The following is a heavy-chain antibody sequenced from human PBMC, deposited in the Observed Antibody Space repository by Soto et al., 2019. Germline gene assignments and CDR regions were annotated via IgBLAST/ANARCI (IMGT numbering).Heavy chain of an antibody. CDR3: AKSTGGTANGMGV. Sequence: EVQVVESGGGLVQPGRSLRLSCAASGFSFDDYAMHWVRQAPGKGLEWVSGISWNSGTIGYADSVKGRFTISRDNAKNSLYLQMNSLRAEDTALYYCAKSTGGTANGMGVWGRGTTVMVSS. V-gene: IGHV3-9*01. D-gene: IGHD2-8*02. CDR2: ISWNSGTI. J-gene: IGHJ6*01. CDR1: GFSFDDYA.